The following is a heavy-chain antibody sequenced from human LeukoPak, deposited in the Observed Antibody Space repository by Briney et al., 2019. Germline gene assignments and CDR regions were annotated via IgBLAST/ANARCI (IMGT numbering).Heavy chain of an antibody. Sequence: PGGSLRLSCAASGFTFSSYAMSWVRQAPGKGLEWVSAISGSGGSTYYADSVKGRFTISRDNSKNTLYLQMDSLRAEDTAVYYCAKSDTPWGSWHYFDYWGQGTLVTVSS. CDR3: AKSDTPWGSWHYFDY. CDR1: GFTFSSYA. D-gene: IGHD6-13*01. J-gene: IGHJ4*02. V-gene: IGHV3-23*01. CDR2: ISGSGGST.